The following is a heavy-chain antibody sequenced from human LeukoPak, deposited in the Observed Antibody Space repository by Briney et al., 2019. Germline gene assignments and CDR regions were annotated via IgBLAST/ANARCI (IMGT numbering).Heavy chain of an antibody. CDR1: GYTFTIHG. CDR2: ISAYNGNT. CDR3: ARVEELLDPFDY. V-gene: IGHV1-18*01. Sequence: ASVKVSCKASGYTFTIHGISWVRQAPGQGLEWMGWISAYNGNTNYAQKLQGRVTMTTDTSTSTAYMELRSLRSDDTAVYYCARVEELLDPFDYWGQGTLVTVSS. J-gene: IGHJ4*02. D-gene: IGHD1-26*01.